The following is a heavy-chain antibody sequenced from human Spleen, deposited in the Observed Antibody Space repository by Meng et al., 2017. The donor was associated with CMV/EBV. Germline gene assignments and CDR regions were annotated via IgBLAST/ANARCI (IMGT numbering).Heavy chain of an antibody. CDR1: GGSVSSNNYY. CDR2: IYYSGST. D-gene: IGHD5-12*01. CDR3: ARAHIYSGYDTGRAFDI. Sequence: GSLRLSCTVSGGSVSSNNYYWSWIRQPPGKGLEWIGYIYYSGSTNYNPSLKSRVTISVDTSKNQFSLKLTSVTAADTAVYYCARAHIYSGYDTGRAFDIWGQGTMVTV. J-gene: IGHJ3*02. V-gene: IGHV4-61*01.